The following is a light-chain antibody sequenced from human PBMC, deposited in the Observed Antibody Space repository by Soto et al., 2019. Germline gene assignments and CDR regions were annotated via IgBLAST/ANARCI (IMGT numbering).Light chain of an antibody. V-gene: IGKV3-15*01. CDR1: QSVSSK. CDR2: GVS. Sequence: EIVMTQSPATLSLSAGERATLSCRASQSVSSKLAWYKQKPGQAPRPLIYGVSTRATGIPARFSGSGSGTEFTLTISSLPSEYFAVYYCQQYNNWPLTFGGGTKVDI. J-gene: IGKJ4*01. CDR3: QQYNNWPLT.